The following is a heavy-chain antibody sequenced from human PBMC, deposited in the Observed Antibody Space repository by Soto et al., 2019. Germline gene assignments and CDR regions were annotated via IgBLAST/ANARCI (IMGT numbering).Heavy chain of an antibody. D-gene: IGHD6-19*01. V-gene: IGHV3-23*01. CDR1: GFNFNYYA. CDR2: IDAAGNT. CDR3: AKDHPSNGWPAFDR. Sequence: LRLSCTASGFNFNYYAMSWVRQAPGKGLEWVSSIDAAGNTYHADSVKGRFTISSDRSKNTLYLQMNSLRADDTATYYCAKDHPSNGWPAFDRWGQGTLVTVSS. J-gene: IGHJ4*02.